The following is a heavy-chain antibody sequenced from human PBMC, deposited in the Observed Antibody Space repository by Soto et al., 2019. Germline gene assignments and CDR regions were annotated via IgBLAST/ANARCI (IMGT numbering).Heavy chain of an antibody. CDR3: AREGIQGDSAGAFDI. J-gene: IGHJ3*02. Sequence: GGSLRLSCAASAFTFSSYWMNWVRQAPGKGPVWVSRINSDGSITGHADSVKGRFTISRDNSKNTLYLQMNSLRAEDTAVYYCAREGIQGDSAGAFDIWGQGTMVTVS. CDR2: INSDGSIT. D-gene: IGHD2-21*02. V-gene: IGHV3-74*01. CDR1: AFTFSSYW.